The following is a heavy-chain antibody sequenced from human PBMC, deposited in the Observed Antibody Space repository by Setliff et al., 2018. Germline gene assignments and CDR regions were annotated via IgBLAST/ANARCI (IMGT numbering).Heavy chain of an antibody. D-gene: IGHD2-15*01. CDR3: ARAQGYCNGGRCYGYYYYFYMDV. Sequence: GGSLRLSCEAFGFTFNNYWMSWVRQAPGKGLEWVANIMQDGGAQYYLDSVKGRFTVSRDNSNNTLYLHMSSLRAEDTAVYFCARAQGYCNGGRCYGYYYYFYMDVWGRGTTVTVSS. V-gene: IGHV3-7*03. J-gene: IGHJ6*03. CDR2: IMQDGGAQ. CDR1: GFTFNNYW.